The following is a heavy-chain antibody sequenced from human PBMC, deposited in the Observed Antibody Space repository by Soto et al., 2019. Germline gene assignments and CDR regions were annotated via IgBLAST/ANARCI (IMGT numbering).Heavy chain of an antibody. V-gene: IGHV3-9*01. Sequence: GRSLRLSCVAAGCPFDDHALHWVRQAPGRGLEWVSSLTWNSGNIAYADSVQGRFTISRDNAKNSLYLQMNSLRAEDTALYYCAKDPSSALEGFDIWGQGTMVTVSS. CDR3: AKDPSSALEGFDI. CDR1: GCPFDDHA. J-gene: IGHJ3*02. D-gene: IGHD1-1*01. CDR2: LTWNSGNI.